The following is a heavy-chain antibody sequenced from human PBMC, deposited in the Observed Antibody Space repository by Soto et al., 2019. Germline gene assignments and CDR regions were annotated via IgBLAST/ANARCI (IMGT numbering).Heavy chain of an antibody. Sequence: QVQLVESGGGVVQPGRSLRLSCAASGFTFSSYGMHWVRQAPGKGLEWVVVISYDGRNKYYADSVKGRFTIYRDNSKHTLYLQMNSLRAEDTAVYYCAKDRRSCSGGSCYSFDYWGQGPLVTVSS. V-gene: IGHV3-30*18. D-gene: IGHD2-15*01. CDR3: AKDRRSCSGGSCYSFDY. CDR2: ISYDGRNK. J-gene: IGHJ4*02. CDR1: GFTFSSYG.